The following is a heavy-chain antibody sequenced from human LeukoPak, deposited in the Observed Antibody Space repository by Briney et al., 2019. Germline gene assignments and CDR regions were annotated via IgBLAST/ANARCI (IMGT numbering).Heavy chain of an antibody. CDR1: GFTFSSYA. CDR3: AKDFVGFGELLYAYFDY. J-gene: IGHJ4*02. Sequence: PGGSLRLSCAASGFTFSSYAMHWVRQAPGKGLEWVTVISYDGSNKYYADSVKGRFTISRDNSKNTLYLQMNSLRAEDTAVYYCAKDFVGFGELLYAYFDYWGQGTLVTVSS. V-gene: IGHV3-30*04. D-gene: IGHD3-10*01. CDR2: ISYDGSNK.